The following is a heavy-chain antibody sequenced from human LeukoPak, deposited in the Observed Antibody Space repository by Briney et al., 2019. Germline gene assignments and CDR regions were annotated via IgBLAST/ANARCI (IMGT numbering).Heavy chain of an antibody. J-gene: IGHJ4*02. Sequence: GGSLRLSCAASGFTFSSYAMHWVRQAPGKGLEWVAVISYDGSNKYYADSVKGRFTISRDNSKNTLYLQMNSPRAEDTALYYCARVTEYSTAGMRYWGQGTLVTVSS. CDR3: ARVTEYSTAGMRY. CDR1: GFTFSSYA. CDR2: ISYDGSNK. V-gene: IGHV3-30-3*01. D-gene: IGHD6-13*01.